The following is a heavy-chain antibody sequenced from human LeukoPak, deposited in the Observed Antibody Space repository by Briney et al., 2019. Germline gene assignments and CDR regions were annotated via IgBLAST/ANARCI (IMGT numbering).Heavy chain of an antibody. D-gene: IGHD2-2*02. CDR2: INPSGGST. CDR1: GYTFTSYY. J-gene: IGHJ6*02. Sequence: ASVKVSCKASGYTFTSYYMHWVRQAPGQGLEWMGIINPSGGSTSYAQKFQGRVTMTRDTSISTAYMELSRLRSDDTAVYYCARERRYCSSTSCYMRYYYGMDVWGQGTTVTVSS. CDR3: ARERRYCSSTSCYMRYYYGMDV. V-gene: IGHV1-46*01.